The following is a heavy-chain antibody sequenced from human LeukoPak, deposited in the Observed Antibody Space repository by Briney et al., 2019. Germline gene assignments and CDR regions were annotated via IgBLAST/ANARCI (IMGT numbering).Heavy chain of an antibody. CDR2: IKPDGSER. V-gene: IGHV3-7*01. Sequence: GGSLRLSCAASGFMFSSYWMTWVRQAPGKGLEWVANIKPDGSERYYVDSVKGRFTITRDNAKNSLYLYMHSLRDEDTALYYCARGHHISGLYMKIDYWGQGTLVTVSS. CDR1: GFMFSSYW. CDR3: ARGHHISGLYMKIDY. J-gene: IGHJ4*02. D-gene: IGHD6-19*01.